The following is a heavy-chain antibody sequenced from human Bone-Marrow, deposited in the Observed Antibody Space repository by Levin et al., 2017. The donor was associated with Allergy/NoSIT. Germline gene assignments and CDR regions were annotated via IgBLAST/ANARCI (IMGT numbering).Heavy chain of an antibody. D-gene: IGHD2-15*01. CDR3: ARDSGDIVVVVAATESGPDY. CDR1: GYTFTSYG. CDR2: ISAYNGNT. Sequence: PGGSLRLSCKASGYTFTSYGISWVRQAPGQGLEWMGWISAYNGNTNYAQKLQGRVTMTTDTSTSTAYMELRSLRSDDTAVYYCARDSGDIVVVVAATESGPDYWGQGTLVTVSS. J-gene: IGHJ4*02. V-gene: IGHV1-18*01.